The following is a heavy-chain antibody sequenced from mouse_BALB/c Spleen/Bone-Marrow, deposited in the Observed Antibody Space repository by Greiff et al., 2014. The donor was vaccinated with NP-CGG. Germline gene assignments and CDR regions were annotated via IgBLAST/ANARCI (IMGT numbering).Heavy chain of an antibody. D-gene: IGHD2-14*01. CDR2: IDPENGDT. CDR3: NAMDYRYECYAMDY. J-gene: IGHJ4*01. V-gene: IGHV14-4*02. CDR1: GFNIKDYY. Sequence: EVQLQQSGAELVRSGASVKLSCTASGFNIKDYYMHWVKQRPEQGLEWIGWIDPENGDTEYDPKFQGKATMTADTSSNTAYLQLSSVTSEVSAVYYCNAMDYRYECYAMDYWGQGTSVTVSS.